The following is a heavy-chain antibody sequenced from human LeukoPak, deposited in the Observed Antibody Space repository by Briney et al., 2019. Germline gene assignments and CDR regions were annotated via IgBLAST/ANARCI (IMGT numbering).Heavy chain of an antibody. CDR1: GFTFDSYA. V-gene: IGHV3-23*01. J-gene: IGHJ5*02. D-gene: IGHD6-13*01. CDR3: VKHVGSRWSNNRLDP. Sequence: GGSLRLSCAASGFTFDSYAMSWVRQAPGKGLEWVSAVSRFGGTTYYADSAKGRFTISRDNSNNTVYLQMNSLRVGDTALYYCVKHVGSRWSNNRLDPWGQGTLVTVS. CDR2: VSRFGGTT.